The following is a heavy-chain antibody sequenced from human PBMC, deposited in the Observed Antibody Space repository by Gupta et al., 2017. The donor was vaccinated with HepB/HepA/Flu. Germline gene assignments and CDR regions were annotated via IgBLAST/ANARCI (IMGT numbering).Heavy chain of an antibody. CDR3: ARGRNSYGYVGYYYYYMDV. D-gene: IGHD5-18*01. V-gene: IGHV4-34*01. Sequence: QVQLQQWGAGLLKPSETLSLTCAVYGGSFSGYYWSWIRQPPGKGLEWIGEINHSGSTNYNPSLKSRVTISVDTSKNQFSLKLSSVTAADTAVYYCARGRNSYGYVGYYYYYMDVWGKGTTVTVSS. J-gene: IGHJ6*03. CDR2: INHSGST. CDR1: GGSFSGYY.